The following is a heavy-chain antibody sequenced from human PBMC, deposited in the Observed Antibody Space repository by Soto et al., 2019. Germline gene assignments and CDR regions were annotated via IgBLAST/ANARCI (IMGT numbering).Heavy chain of an antibody. D-gene: IGHD3-9*01. CDR3: ATFYDILTGYTHTHWFDP. V-gene: IGHV1-24*01. CDR1: GGTFSSYA. CDR2: FDPEDGET. Sequence: AASVKVSCKASGGTFSSYAISWVRQAPGKGLEWMGGFDPEDGETIYAQKFQGRVTMTEDTSTDTAYMELSSLRSEDTAVYYCATFYDILTGYTHTHWFDPWGQGTLVTVSS. J-gene: IGHJ5*02.